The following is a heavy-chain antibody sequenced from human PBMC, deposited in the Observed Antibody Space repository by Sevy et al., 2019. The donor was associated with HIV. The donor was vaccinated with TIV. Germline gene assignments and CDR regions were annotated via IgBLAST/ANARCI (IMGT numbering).Heavy chain of an antibody. D-gene: IGHD2-2*02. Sequence: GGSLRLSCAASGFNIESYWMNWVRQAPGKPLEWVANIKEDDTVKYYVDSVQGRFPIFRDNGRNLVYLVMNNLRVEDTALYYCVRAIQSEGSFWGQGTLVTVSS. CDR2: IKEDDTVK. CDR1: GFNIESYW. J-gene: IGHJ4*02. CDR3: VRAIQSEGSF. V-gene: IGHV3-7*04.